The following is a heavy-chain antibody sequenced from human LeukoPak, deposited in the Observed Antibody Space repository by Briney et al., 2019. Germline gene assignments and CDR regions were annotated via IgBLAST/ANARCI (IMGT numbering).Heavy chain of an antibody. V-gene: IGHV4-38-2*02. D-gene: IGHD1-26*01. Sequence: SETLSLTCTVSGYSISSGYYWGWIRQPPGKGLEWIGSIYHSGSTYYNPSLKSRVTISVDTSKNQFSLELSSVTAADTAVYYCARGNSGSYPYRAFDIWGQGTMVTVSS. CDR3: ARGNSGSYPYRAFDI. CDR1: GYSISSGYY. CDR2: IYHSGST. J-gene: IGHJ3*02.